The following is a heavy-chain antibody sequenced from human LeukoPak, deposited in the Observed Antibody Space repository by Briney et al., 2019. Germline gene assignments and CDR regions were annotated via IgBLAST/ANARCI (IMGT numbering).Heavy chain of an antibody. Sequence: GGSLRLSCAASGFTFDDYGMSWVSQAPGKGLEWVSGINWNGGSIGYAESVKGRFTISRDNAKNSLYLQMNSLRAEDTALYYCAREERGGIAAAGWGQGTLVTVSS. J-gene: IGHJ4*02. CDR1: GFTFDDYG. V-gene: IGHV3-20*04. CDR3: AREERGGIAAAG. CDR2: INWNGGSI. D-gene: IGHD6-13*01.